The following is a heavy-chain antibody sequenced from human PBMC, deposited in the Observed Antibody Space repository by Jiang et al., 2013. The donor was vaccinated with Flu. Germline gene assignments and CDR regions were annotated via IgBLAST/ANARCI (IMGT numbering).Heavy chain of an antibody. CDR1: GFTFGEYT. CDR3: TRVGLSWFDY. J-gene: IGHJ5*01. V-gene: IGHV3-49*03. Sequence: VQLVESGGHLVQPGRSLRLSCSASGFTFGEYTLSWFRQAPGKGLEWVGFIRGTVHGGTTEYAASVKGRFSISRDDSKSIAYLEMNSLKIADTAVYYCTRVGLSWFDYWGQGTLVTVSS. CDR2: IRGTVHGGTT.